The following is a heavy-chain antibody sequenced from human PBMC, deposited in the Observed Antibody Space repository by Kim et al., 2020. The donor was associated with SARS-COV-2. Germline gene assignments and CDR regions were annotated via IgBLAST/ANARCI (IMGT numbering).Heavy chain of an antibody. Sequence: GGSLRLSCAASGFTFSSYAMHWVRQAPGKGLEWVAVIWYDGSNKYYADSVKGRFTISRDNSKNTLYLQMNSLRAEDTAVYYCAKSTVVVVAATGFDYWGQGTLVTVSS. CDR3: AKSTVVVVAATGFDY. V-gene: IGHV3-33*06. CDR1: GFTFSSYA. D-gene: IGHD2-15*01. CDR2: IWYDGSNK. J-gene: IGHJ4*02.